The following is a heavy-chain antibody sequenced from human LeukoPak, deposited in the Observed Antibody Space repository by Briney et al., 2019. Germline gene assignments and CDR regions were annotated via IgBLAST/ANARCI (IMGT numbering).Heavy chain of an antibody. J-gene: IGHJ4*02. CDR3: ARHHGP. V-gene: IGHV4-39*01. Sequence: PSETLSLACTVSGGSISGSSYYWGWIRQPPGKGLEWIGSIYYSGSTYYNPSLKSRVTISVDTSKNQFSLKLNSVTATDTAVYYCARHHGPWGQGTLVTVSS. CDR2: IYYSGST. CDR1: GGSISGSSYY.